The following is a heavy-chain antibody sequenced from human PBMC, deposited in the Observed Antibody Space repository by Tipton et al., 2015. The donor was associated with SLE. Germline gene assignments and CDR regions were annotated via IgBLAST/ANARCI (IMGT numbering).Heavy chain of an antibody. CDR2: ISSSGSTI. Sequence: SLRLSCAASGFTFSSYEMNWVRQAPGKGLKWVSYISSSGSTIYYADSVKGRFTISRDNAKNSLYLQMNSLRAEDTAVYYCARVGSGWPAGPLDYWGQGTLVTVSS. J-gene: IGHJ4*02. CDR1: GFTFSSYE. D-gene: IGHD6-19*01. CDR3: ARVGSGWPAGPLDY. V-gene: IGHV3-48*03.